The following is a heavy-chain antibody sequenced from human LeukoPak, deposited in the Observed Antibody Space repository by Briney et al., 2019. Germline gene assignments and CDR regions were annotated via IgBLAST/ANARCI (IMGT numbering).Heavy chain of an antibody. D-gene: IGHD4-23*01. J-gene: IGHJ6*02. CDR2: ISGSGGSGGST. V-gene: IGHV3-23*01. CDR3: AKATPLNAMHV. Sequence: PGGSLRLSFAASGFTFTSYAISWVRQAPGKGLEWVSLISGSGGSGGSTYYADSVKGRFTISRDNSKSKLYLQMNSLRAEDTALYYCAKATPLNAMHVWGQGSTVIVSS. CDR1: GFTFTSYA.